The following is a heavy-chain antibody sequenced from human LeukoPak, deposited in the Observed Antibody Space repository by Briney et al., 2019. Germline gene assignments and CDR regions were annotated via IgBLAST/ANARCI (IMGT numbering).Heavy chain of an antibody. Sequence: SETLSLTCTVSGGSISSSSYYWGWIRQPPGKGLEWIGSIYYSGSTYYNPSLKSRVTISVDTSKNQFSLKLSSVTAADTAIYYCARDDRWLQSGYAFDIWGQGVMVTVSS. CDR1: GGSISSSSYY. J-gene: IGHJ3*02. D-gene: IGHD5-24*01. V-gene: IGHV4-39*07. CDR2: IYYSGST. CDR3: ARDDRWLQSGYAFDI.